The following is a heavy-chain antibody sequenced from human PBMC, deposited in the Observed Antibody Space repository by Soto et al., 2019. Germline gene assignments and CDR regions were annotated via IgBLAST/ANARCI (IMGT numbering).Heavy chain of an antibody. J-gene: IGHJ5*02. CDR2: ISGSGGST. V-gene: IGHV3-23*01. CDR3: AKDLDPEYSSSPEWFDP. Sequence: GSLRLSCAASGFTFSSYAMSWVRQAPGKGLEWVSAISGSGGSTYYADSVKGRFTISRDNSKNTLYLQMNSLRAEDTAVYYCAKDLDPEYSSSPEWFDPWGQGTLVTVSS. CDR1: GFTFSSYA. D-gene: IGHD6-6*01.